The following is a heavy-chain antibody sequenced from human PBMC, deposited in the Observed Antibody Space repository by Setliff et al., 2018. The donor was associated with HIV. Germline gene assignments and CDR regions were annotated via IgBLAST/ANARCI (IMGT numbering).Heavy chain of an antibody. J-gene: IGHJ4*02. V-gene: IGHV1-69*05. D-gene: IGHD1-26*01. CDR2: IIPIFGTA. CDR3: ARGGGRVGAHDY. CDR1: GGTFSSYA. Sequence: SVKVSCKASGGTFSSYAITWVRQAPGQGLEWMGGIIPIFGTANYAQKFQGRVTITTDESTSTAYMELSSLRSEDTAVYYCARGGGRVGAHDYWGQGTLVTVS.